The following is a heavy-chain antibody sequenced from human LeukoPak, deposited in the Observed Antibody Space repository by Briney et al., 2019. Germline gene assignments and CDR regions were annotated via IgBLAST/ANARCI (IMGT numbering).Heavy chain of an antibody. V-gene: IGHV4-61*02. J-gene: IGHJ4*02. CDR1: GGSITSGSYY. CDR3: ARVRGWNDAVDY. D-gene: IGHD1-1*01. Sequence: PSETLSLTCTVSGGSITSGSYYWSWIRQPAGKGLEWIGRIYTSGSTNYNPSLKSRVTISVDTSKNQFSLNLTSVTAADTAVYYCARVRGWNDAVDYWGQGTLVTVSS. CDR2: IYTSGST.